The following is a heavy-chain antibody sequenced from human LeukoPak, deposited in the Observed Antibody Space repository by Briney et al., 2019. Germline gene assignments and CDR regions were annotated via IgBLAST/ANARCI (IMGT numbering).Heavy chain of an antibody. CDR3: AREDIVLMVYASRAAFDI. Sequence: ASVKVSCKASGYTFTGYYIHWVRQAPGQGPEGMGWINPNSGGTNYAQKFQGRVTMTRDTSISTAYMELSRLRSDDTAVYYCAREDIVLMVYASRAAFDIWGQGTMVTVSS. CDR2: INPNSGGT. D-gene: IGHD2-8*01. V-gene: IGHV1-2*02. J-gene: IGHJ3*02. CDR1: GYTFTGYY.